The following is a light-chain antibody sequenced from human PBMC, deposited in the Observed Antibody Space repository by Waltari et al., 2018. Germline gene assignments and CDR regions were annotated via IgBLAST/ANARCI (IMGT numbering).Light chain of an antibody. V-gene: IGKV1-5*03. Sequence: DIQMTQSPSTLSASVGDRVTITCRASQSISSWLAWYQQKPGKAPKLLIYKASTLGRGIPSRFSGSGSGTEFTLTISSLQPDDFATYYCQQYNSYSTFGQGTKVEIK. J-gene: IGKJ1*01. CDR1: QSISSW. CDR2: KAS. CDR3: QQYNSYST.